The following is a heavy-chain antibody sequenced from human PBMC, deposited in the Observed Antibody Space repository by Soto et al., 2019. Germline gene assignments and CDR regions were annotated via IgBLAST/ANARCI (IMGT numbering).Heavy chain of an antibody. D-gene: IGHD3-10*01. J-gene: IGHJ6*02. CDR2: IYPGDSDT. V-gene: IGHV5-51*01. CDR1: GYSFTSYW. CDR3: ARHSTSRSYYNINYYYGMDV. Sequence: GESLKISCEGSGYSFTSYWIGWVRQMPGKGREWMGIIYPGDSDTGYSPSFQGQVTISADKSISTAYLQWSSLKASDTAMYYCARHSTSRSYYNINYYYGMDVWGQGTTVTVSS.